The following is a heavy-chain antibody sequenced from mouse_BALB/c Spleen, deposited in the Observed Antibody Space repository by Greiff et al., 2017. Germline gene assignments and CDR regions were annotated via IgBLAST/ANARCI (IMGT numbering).Heavy chain of an antibody. J-gene: IGHJ4*01. CDR3: TRSRDYYRYDYYAMDY. Sequence: QVQLQQPGAELVRPGASVKLSCKASGYTFTSYWINWVKQRPGQGLEWIGNIYPSDSYTNYNQKFKDKATLTVDKSSSTAYMQLSSPTSEDSAVYYCTRSRDYYRYDYYAMDYWGQGTSVTVSS. V-gene: IGHV1-69*02. CDR2: IYPSDSYT. D-gene: IGHD2-14*01. CDR1: GYTFTSYW.